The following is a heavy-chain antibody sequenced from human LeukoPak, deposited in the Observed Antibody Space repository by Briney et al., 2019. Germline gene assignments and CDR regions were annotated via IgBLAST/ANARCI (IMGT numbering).Heavy chain of an antibody. Sequence: SETLSLTCTVSGGSISSSSYYWGWIRQPPGKGLEWIGSIYYSGSTYYNPSLKSRVTMSVDTSKNQFSLTLSSVTAADTAVYYCARGLPYNSGTYRHSFHYWGQGTLVTVSS. CDR3: ARGLPYNSGTYRHSFHY. J-gene: IGHJ4*02. V-gene: IGHV4-39*07. CDR2: IYYSGST. CDR1: GGSISSSSYY. D-gene: IGHD3-10*01.